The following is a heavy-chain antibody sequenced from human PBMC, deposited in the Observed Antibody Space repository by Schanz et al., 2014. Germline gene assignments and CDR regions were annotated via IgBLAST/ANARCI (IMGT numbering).Heavy chain of an antibody. Sequence: QAQLVESGGGVVQPGRSLRLSCAASGFTFSSYGMHWVRQAPGKGLEWVAIIWYDGSNKYYADSVKGRFTISRDNSKNTLFLQMSSLRADDTAVYYCAKDLYNYGIFDSWGQGTLVTVSS. CDR3: AKDLYNYGIFDS. V-gene: IGHV3-33*06. CDR1: GFTFSSYG. J-gene: IGHJ5*01. CDR2: IWYDGSNK. D-gene: IGHD3-16*01.